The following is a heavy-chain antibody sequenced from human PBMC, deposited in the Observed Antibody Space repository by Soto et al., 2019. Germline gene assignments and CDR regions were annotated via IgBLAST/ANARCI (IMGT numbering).Heavy chain of an antibody. CDR1: GFTFSSYG. CDR3: AKGSGDPGYFQH. CDR2: ISYDGSNK. D-gene: IGHD4-17*01. Sequence: PGGSLRLSCAASGFTFSSYGMHLVRQAPGKGLEWVAVISYDGSNKYYADSVKGRFTISRDNSKNTLYLQMNSLRAEDTAVYYCAKGSGDPGYFQHWGEGTPVTVSS. V-gene: IGHV3-30*18. J-gene: IGHJ1*01.